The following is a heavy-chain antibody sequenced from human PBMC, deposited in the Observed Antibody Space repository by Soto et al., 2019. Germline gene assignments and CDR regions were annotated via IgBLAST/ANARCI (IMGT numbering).Heavy chain of an antibody. CDR1: GFTFSSYA. Sequence: GGSLRLSCAASGFTFSSYAMHWVRQAPGKGLEWVAVISYDGSNKYYADSVKGRFTISRDNSKNTLYLQMNSLRAEDTAVYYCARDRGSWYYYYGTDVWGQGTTVTVSS. V-gene: IGHV3-30-3*01. CDR2: ISYDGSNK. J-gene: IGHJ6*02. D-gene: IGHD6-13*01. CDR3: ARDRGSWYYYYGTDV.